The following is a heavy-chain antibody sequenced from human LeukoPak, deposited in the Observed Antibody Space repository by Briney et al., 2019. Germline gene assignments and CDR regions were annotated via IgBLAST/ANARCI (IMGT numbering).Heavy chain of an antibody. CDR2: IYYSGST. D-gene: IGHD2-15*01. CDR1: GGSISSGGYY. J-gene: IGHJ1*01. CDR3: ALGYCGGGSCYAREYFQH. Sequence: SQTLSLTCTVSGGSISSGGYYWTWIRQHPGKGLEWIGYIYYSGSTYYNPSLKGRVTISVDTSKNQFFLRLSYVTAADTAVYHCALGYCGGGSCYAREYFQHWGQGTLVTVSS. V-gene: IGHV4-31*03.